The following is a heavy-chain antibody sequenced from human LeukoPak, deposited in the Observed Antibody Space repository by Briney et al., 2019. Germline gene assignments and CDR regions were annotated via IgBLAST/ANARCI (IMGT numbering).Heavy chain of an antibody. V-gene: IGHV4-39*07. CDR3: ARAARYCTNGVCYPNWFDP. CDR2: IYYSGST. CDR1: GGSISSSSYY. D-gene: IGHD2-8*01. Sequence: PSETLSLTCTVSGGSISSSSYYWGWTRQPPGKGLEWIGSIYYSGSTYYNPSLKSRVTISVDTSKNQFSLKLSSVTAADTAVYYCARAARYCTNGVCYPNWFDPWGQGTLVTVSS. J-gene: IGHJ5*02.